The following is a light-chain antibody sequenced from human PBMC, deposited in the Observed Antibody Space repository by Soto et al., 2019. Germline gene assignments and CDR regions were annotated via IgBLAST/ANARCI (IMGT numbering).Light chain of an antibody. V-gene: IGKV3-11*01. CDR1: QSVGSS. CDR3: QQRSNWPLT. CDR2: DAF. Sequence: EIVLTQSPATLYLSPGERATLSCRASQSVGSSLAWYQQRPGQAPRLLIYDAFIRATGIPARFSGSESGTDFTLTISSLEPEDFAVYYCQQRSNWPLTFGQGTRLEIK. J-gene: IGKJ5*01.